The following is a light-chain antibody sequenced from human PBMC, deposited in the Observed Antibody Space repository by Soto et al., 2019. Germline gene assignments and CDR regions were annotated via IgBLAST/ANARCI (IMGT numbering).Light chain of an antibody. Sequence: EIVMTQSPATLSVSPGERATLSCRASQSVSSNLAWYQQKPGQAPRLLIYGASTRATGIPARFSGSGYGTEFTLTIRSLQSEDFAVYYWQQYNNWPPITFGPGTKVDI. CDR3: QQYNNWPPIT. CDR1: QSVSSN. V-gene: IGKV3-15*01. CDR2: GAS. J-gene: IGKJ3*01.